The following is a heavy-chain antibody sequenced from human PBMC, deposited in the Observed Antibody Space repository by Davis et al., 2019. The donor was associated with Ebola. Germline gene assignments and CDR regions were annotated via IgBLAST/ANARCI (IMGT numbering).Heavy chain of an antibody. Sequence: SETLSLTCTVSGASVISSGYYWAWVRQHPGKGLEWIGYIYYSGSTYYNPSLKSRVTISVDTSKNQFSLKLSSVTAADTAVYYCARVDRRVSLSMDVWGQGTTVTVSS. CDR1: GASVISSGYY. D-gene: IGHD6-13*01. V-gene: IGHV4-31*03. J-gene: IGHJ6*02. CDR2: IYYSGST. CDR3: ARVDRRVSLSMDV.